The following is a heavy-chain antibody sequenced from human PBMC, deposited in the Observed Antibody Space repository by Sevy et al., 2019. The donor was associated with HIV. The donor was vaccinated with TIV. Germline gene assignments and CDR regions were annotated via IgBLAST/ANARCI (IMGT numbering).Heavy chain of an antibody. CDR2: TYYRSKWYN. V-gene: IGHV6-1*01. D-gene: IGHD6-6*01. CDR3: ARDRGSSSNYYYYYGMDV. CDR1: GDSVSSNSAA. J-gene: IGHJ6*02. Sequence: SQTLSLTCAISGDSVSSNSAAWNWIRQSPSRGLEWLGRTYYRSKWYNDYAVSVKSRITINPDTSKNQFSLQLNSVTPRDTAVYYCARDRGSSSNYYYYYGMDVWGQGTTVTVSS.